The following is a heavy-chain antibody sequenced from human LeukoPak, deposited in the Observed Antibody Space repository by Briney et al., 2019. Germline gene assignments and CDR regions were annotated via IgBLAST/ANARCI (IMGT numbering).Heavy chain of an antibody. V-gene: IGHV1-2*02. CDR1: GYTFTGYY. J-gene: IGHJ4*02. CDR3: ARSGDDVEMVTIAY. Sequence: ASVKVSCKASGYTFTGYYMHWVRQAPGQGLEWMGWINPNSGGTNYAQKFQGRVTMTRDTSISTAYMELSRLRSDDTAVYYCARSGDDVEMVTIAYWGQGTLVTVSS. D-gene: IGHD5-24*01. CDR2: INPNSGGT.